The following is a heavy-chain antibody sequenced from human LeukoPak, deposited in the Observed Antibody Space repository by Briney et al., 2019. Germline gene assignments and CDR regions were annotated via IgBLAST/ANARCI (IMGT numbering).Heavy chain of an antibody. V-gene: IGHV3-53*01. CDR2: IYSGGST. CDR3: AKIGQSSGWAPTDY. Sequence: GGSLRLSCAASGFTVSSNYMSWVRQAPGKGLEWVSVIYSGGSTYYADSVKGRFTISRDNSKNTLYPQMNSLRAEDTAVYYCAKIGQSSGWAPTDYWGQGTLVTVSS. J-gene: IGHJ4*02. D-gene: IGHD6-19*01. CDR1: GFTVSSNY.